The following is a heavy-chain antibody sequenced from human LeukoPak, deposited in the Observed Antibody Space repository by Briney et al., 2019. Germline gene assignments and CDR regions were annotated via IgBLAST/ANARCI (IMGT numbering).Heavy chain of an antibody. Sequence: GASVKVSCKASGYTFTSYYMHWVRQAPGQGLEWMGIINPSGGSTSYAQKFQGRVTMTRDMSTSTVYMEPSSLRSEDTAVYYCARVSRITMVRGVIGGFDPWGQGTLVTVSS. CDR1: GYTFTSYY. J-gene: IGHJ5*02. V-gene: IGHV1-46*01. CDR3: ARVSRITMVRGVIGGFDP. CDR2: INPSGGST. D-gene: IGHD3-10*01.